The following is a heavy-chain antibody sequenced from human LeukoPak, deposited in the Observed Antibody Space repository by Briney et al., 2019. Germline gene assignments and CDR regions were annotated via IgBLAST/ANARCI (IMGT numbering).Heavy chain of an antibody. Sequence: GASVKVSCKASGYTFTSYDINWVRQATGQGLEWMGWMNPNSGNPGYAQKFQGRVTITRSTSISTAYMELSSLRSEDTAVYYCARVPAASRQRYKVVKYYYYMDVWGKGTTVTVSS. J-gene: IGHJ6*03. CDR1: GYTFTSYD. CDR3: ARVPAASRQRYKVVKYYYYMDV. D-gene: IGHD2-2*01. CDR2: MNPNSGNP. V-gene: IGHV1-8*03.